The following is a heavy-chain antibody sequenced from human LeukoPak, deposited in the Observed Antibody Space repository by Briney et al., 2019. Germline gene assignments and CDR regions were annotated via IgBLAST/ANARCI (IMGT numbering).Heavy chain of an antibody. J-gene: IGHJ4*02. CDR2: IYYSGST. D-gene: IGHD2/OR15-2a*01. CDR1: GGSISSSSYY. V-gene: IGHV4-39*07. Sequence: SETLSLTCTVSGGSISSSSYYWGWIRQPPGKGLEWIGSIYYSGSTYYNPSLKSRVTISVDTSKNQFSLKLSSVTAADTAVYYCARGPATFRGDFDYWGQGTLVTVSS. CDR3: ARGPATFRGDFDY.